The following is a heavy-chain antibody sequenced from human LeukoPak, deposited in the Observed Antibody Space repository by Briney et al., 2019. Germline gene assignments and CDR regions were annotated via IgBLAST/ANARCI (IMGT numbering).Heavy chain of an antibody. V-gene: IGHV3-38-3*01. CDR1: GFTVSSNE. CDR2: ISGGST. Sequence: GGSLRLSCAASGFTVSSNEMSWVRRAPGKGLEWVSSISGGSTYYADSRKGRFTISRDNSKNTLHLQMNSLRAEDTAVYYCARDRVGPPDYWGQGTLVTVSS. D-gene: IGHD1-26*01. J-gene: IGHJ4*02. CDR3: ARDRVGPPDY.